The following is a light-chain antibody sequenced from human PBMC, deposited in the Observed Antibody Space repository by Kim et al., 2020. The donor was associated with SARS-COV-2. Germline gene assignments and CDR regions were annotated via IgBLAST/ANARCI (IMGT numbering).Light chain of an antibody. V-gene: IGLV2-8*01. CDR3: ASHGGYDYV. CDR2: EVT. CDR1: RVDVGSYKY. J-gene: IGLJ1*01. Sequence: PGQAVASTCSETRVDVGSYKYVSWYQQHPGKSPKLIIYEVTKRPSGVRDRFSGSMSGNTASLTVSGLQAEDEADYYCASHGGYDYVFGTGTKVTVL.